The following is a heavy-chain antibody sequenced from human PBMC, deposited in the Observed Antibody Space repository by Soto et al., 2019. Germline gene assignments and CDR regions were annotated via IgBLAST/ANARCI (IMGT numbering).Heavy chain of an antibody. CDR3: ALSYAYCGGDCYRGTELDY. Sequence: ASVKVSCKASGYTFTSYAMHWVRQAPGQRLEWMGWINAGNGNTKYSQKFQGRVTITRDTSASTAYMELSSLRSEDTAVYYCALSYAYCGGDCYRGTELDYWGQGTLVTVSS. CDR2: INAGNGNT. V-gene: IGHV1-3*01. D-gene: IGHD2-21*01. CDR1: GYTFTSYA. J-gene: IGHJ4*02.